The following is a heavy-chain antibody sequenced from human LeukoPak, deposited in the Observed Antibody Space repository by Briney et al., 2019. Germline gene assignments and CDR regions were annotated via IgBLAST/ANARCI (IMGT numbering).Heavy chain of an antibody. Sequence: GGSLRLSCAASGFTFSSYDMHWVRQAPGKGLEWVAVISHDGSNKYYADSVKGRFTISRDNSKNTLYPQMNSLRTEDTAVYYCAKTWGDQALFDYWGQGTLVTVSS. CDR1: GFTFSSYD. J-gene: IGHJ4*02. CDR3: AKTWGDQALFDY. CDR2: ISHDGSNK. V-gene: IGHV3-30*18. D-gene: IGHD2-21*02.